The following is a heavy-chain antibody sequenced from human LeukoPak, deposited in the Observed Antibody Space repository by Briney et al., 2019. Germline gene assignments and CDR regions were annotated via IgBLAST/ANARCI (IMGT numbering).Heavy chain of an antibody. Sequence: GGSLRLSCAASGFPFNNYEMHWVRQTAGKGLDWVSAVGIAGDTFYAGSVKGRFSISRDNAESSLFLQMNSLRAGDTAVYYCAREGRMGTADAFDVWGQGTMVTVSS. CDR2: VGIAGDT. V-gene: IGHV3-13*01. J-gene: IGHJ3*01. CDR3: AREGRMGTADAFDV. CDR1: GFPFNNYE. D-gene: IGHD1-14*01.